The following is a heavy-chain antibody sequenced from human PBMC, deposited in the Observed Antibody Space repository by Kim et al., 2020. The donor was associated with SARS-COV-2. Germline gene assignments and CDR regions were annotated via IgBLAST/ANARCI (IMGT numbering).Heavy chain of an antibody. Sequence: ASVKVSCKASGYTFTSYGISWVRQAPGQGLEWMGWISAYNGNTNYARKLQGRVTMTTDTSTSTAYMELRSLRSDDTAVYYCAGDLNYDFWSPLFGANYYYYYGMDVWGQGTTVTVAS. V-gene: IGHV1-18*01. CDR3: AGDLNYDFWSPLFGANYYYYYGMDV. CDR2: ISAYNGNT. D-gene: IGHD3-3*01. CDR1: GYTFTSYG. J-gene: IGHJ6*02.